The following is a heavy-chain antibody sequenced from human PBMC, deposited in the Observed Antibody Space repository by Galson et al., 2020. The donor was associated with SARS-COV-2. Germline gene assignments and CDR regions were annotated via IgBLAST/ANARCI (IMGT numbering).Heavy chain of an antibody. CDR2: IYHSGST. CDR1: GDSISSGGYY. J-gene: IGHJ4*02. D-gene: IGHD6-19*01. V-gene: IGHV4-31*03. CDR3: ARGFVGWSQCACFDY. Sequence: SETLSLTCTVSGDSISSGGYYWNWIRQHPERGLEWIGYIYHSGSTYYNPSLQSRSAISVDTSKNQFSLKMTSVNVADTAVYYCARGFVGWSQCACFDYWGQGMLVIVSS.